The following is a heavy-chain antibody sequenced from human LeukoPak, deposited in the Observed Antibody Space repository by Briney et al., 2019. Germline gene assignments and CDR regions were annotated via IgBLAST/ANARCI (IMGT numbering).Heavy chain of an antibody. Sequence: GGSLRLSCAASGFTFSSSEMNWVRQAPGKGPEWVSHISSGGNTKYYADSVRGRFTMSRDNAKNLLFLQMNSLRDEDTAVYYCARGRRTRYFDYWGQGTLVTVSS. V-gene: IGHV3-48*03. CDR2: ISSGGNTK. J-gene: IGHJ4*02. CDR1: GFTFSSSE. D-gene: IGHD1-14*01. CDR3: ARGRRTRYFDY.